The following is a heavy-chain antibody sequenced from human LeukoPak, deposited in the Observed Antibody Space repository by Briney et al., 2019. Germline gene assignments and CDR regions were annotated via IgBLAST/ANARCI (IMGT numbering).Heavy chain of an antibody. CDR3: ARDSSWSLDC. V-gene: IGHV3-30*04. J-gene: IGHJ4*02. CDR2: ISYDGSNK. Sequence: GGSLRLSCAASGFTFSSYAMHWVRQAPGKGLEWVAVISYDGSNKYYADSVKGRFTISRDNSKNTLYLQMNSLRAEDTAVYYCARDSSWSLDCWGQGTLVTVSS. CDR1: GFTFSSYA. D-gene: IGHD6-13*01.